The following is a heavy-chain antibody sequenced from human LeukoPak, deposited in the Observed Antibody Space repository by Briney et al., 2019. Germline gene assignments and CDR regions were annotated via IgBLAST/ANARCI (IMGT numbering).Heavy chain of an antibody. V-gene: IGHV1-2*02. CDR3: ARGGWSLGYCSSSSCLDWFDP. CDR2: INPNSGGT. Sequence: VASVKVSCKASRYTFTDYYMHWVRQAPGQGLEWMGWINPNSGGTNYAQKFQGRVTMTRDTSISTAYMELSRLRSDDTAVYYCARGGWSLGYCSSSSCLDWFDPWGQGTLVTVSS. D-gene: IGHD2-2*01. CDR1: RYTFTDYY. J-gene: IGHJ5*02.